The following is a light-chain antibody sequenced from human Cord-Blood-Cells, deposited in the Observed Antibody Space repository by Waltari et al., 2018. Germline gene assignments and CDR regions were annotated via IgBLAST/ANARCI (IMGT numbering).Light chain of an antibody. J-gene: IGLJ1*01. CDR1: SSDVGGYNY. CDR3: SSYTSSSTYV. Sequence: SPGQSITISCTGTSSDVGGYNYVSWYQQHPGKAPKLMIYDVSKRPSGVSNRFSGSKSGNTASLTISGLQAEDEADYYCSSYTSSSTYVFGTGTKVTVL. V-gene: IGLV2-14*04. CDR2: DVS.